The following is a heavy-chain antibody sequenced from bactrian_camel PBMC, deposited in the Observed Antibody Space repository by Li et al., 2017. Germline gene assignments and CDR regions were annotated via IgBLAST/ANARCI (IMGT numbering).Heavy chain of an antibody. D-gene: IGHD5*01. CDR3: AAVRFIRPGDVLSPPTYNY. CDR1: GFTSDNCG. CDR2: ISSVGST. V-gene: IGHV3S60*01. Sequence: HVQLVESGGGLVQPGGSLRLSCAASGFTSDNCGIDWYRQAAGNQREWVSRISSVGSTNYADSVRGRFTVSKDKTKDTVYLQMTSLEPDDTAMYYCAAVRFIRPGDVLSPPTYNYWGQGTQVTVS. J-gene: IGHJ4*01.